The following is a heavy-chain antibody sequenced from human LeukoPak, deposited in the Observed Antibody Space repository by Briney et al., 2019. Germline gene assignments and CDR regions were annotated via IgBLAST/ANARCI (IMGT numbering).Heavy chain of an antibody. CDR3: ARGRGPEVLRFLEWLSPGYYMDV. J-gene: IGHJ6*03. CDR2: IYHSGST. Sequence: SETLSLTCTVSGGSISSGGYYWSWIRQPPGKGLEWIGYIYHSGSTYYNPSLKSRVTISVDRSKNQFSLKLSSVTAADTAVYYCARGRGPEVLRFLEWLSPGYYMDVWGKGTTVTVSS. CDR1: GGSISSGGYY. D-gene: IGHD3-3*01. V-gene: IGHV4-30-2*01.